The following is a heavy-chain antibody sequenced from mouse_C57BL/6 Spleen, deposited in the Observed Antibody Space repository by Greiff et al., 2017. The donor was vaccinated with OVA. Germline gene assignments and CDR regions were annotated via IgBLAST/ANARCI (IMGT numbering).Heavy chain of an antibody. D-gene: IGHD3-2*02. CDR2: INPNNGGT. Sequence: EVQLQQSGPELVKPGASVKISCKASGYTFTDYYMNWVKQSHGKSLEWIGDINPNNGGTSYNQKFKGKATLTVDKSSSTAYMELRSLTSEDSAVYYCARFRSGYAMDYWGQGTSVTVSS. CDR3: ARFRSGYAMDY. CDR1: GYTFTDYY. V-gene: IGHV1-26*01. J-gene: IGHJ4*01.